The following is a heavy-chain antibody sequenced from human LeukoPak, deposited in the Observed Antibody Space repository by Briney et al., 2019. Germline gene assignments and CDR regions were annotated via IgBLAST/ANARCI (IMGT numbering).Heavy chain of an antibody. V-gene: IGHV4-34*01. J-gene: IGHJ4*02. CDR3: ARFYDSSLYYFHY. CDR2: INHSGST. CDR1: GGSFSGYY. D-gene: IGHD3-22*01. Sequence: SETPSLTCAVYGGSFSGYYWSWIRQPPGKGLEWIGEINHSGSTNYNPSLKSRVTISVETSKNQFSLKLSSVTAADTAVYYCARFYDSSLYYFHYWGQGTLVTVSS.